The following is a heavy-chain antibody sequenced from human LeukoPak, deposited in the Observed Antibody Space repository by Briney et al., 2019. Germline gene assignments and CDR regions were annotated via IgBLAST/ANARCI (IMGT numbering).Heavy chain of an antibody. J-gene: IGHJ4*02. D-gene: IGHD3-10*01. Sequence: ASVKVSCKASGYTFTGYYMHWVRQAPGQGLEWMGWINPNSGGTNYAQKFQGRVTMTRDTSISTAYMELSRLRSDDTAVYYCARANYYGSGSDDYWGQGTLVTVSS. CDR2: INPNSGGT. CDR1: GYTFTGYY. V-gene: IGHV1-2*02. CDR3: ARANYYGSGSDDY.